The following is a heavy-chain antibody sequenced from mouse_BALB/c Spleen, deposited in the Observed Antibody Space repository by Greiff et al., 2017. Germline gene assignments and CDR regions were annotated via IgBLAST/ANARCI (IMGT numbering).Heavy chain of an antibody. CDR1: GFTFSSFG. V-gene: IGHV5-17*02. CDR2: ISSGSSTI. Sequence: DVKLVESGGGLVQPGGSRKLSCAASGFTFSSFGMHWVRQAPEKGLEWVAYISSGSSTIYYADTVKGRFTISRDNPKNTLFLQMTSLRSEDTAMYYCARGGRYAMDYWGQGTSVTVSS. CDR3: ARGGRYAMDY. J-gene: IGHJ4*01.